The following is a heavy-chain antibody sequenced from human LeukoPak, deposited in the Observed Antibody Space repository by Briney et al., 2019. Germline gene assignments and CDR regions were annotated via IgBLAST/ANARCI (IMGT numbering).Heavy chain of an antibody. CDR3: ARWVRLGDLYYFDY. Sequence: ASVKVSCTASGYTFTSYAMNWVRQAPGQGLEWMGWINTNTGNPTYAQGFTGRFVFSLDTSVSTAYLQISSLKAEDTAVYYCARWVRLGDLYYFDYWGQGTLVTVSS. J-gene: IGHJ4*02. V-gene: IGHV7-4-1*02. CDR1: GYTFTSYA. CDR2: INTNTGNP. D-gene: IGHD2-21*02.